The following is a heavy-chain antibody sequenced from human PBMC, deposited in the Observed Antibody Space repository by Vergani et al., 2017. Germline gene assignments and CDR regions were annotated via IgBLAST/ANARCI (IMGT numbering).Heavy chain of an antibody. D-gene: IGHD2-8*02. CDR2: ISGSGGST. CDR1: GFTFSSYA. CDR3: ARDRGDWRYSRYFYNYYMDV. J-gene: IGHJ6*03. Sequence: VRLVESGGGVVQPGRSLRLSCAASGFTFSSYAMSWVRQAPGKGLEWVSAISGSGGSTYYADSVKGRFTISRDNSKTTLYLQMNSLRAEDTAVYYCARDRGDWRYSRYFYNYYMDVWGKGTTVTVSS. V-gene: IGHV3-23*04.